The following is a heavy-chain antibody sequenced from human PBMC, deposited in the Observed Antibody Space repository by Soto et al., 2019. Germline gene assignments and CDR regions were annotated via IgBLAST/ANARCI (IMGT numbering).Heavy chain of an antibody. Sequence: SETLSLTCAVYGGSFSGYYWSWIRQPPGKGLECIGEINHSGSTNYNPSLKSRVTISVDTSKNQFSLKLSSVTAADTAVYYCRYYDFWSGSHYYYYYMDVWGKGTTVTVSS. CDR1: GGSFSGYY. J-gene: IGHJ6*03. CDR2: INHSGST. CDR3: RYYDFWSGSHYYYYYMDV. D-gene: IGHD3-3*01. V-gene: IGHV4-34*01.